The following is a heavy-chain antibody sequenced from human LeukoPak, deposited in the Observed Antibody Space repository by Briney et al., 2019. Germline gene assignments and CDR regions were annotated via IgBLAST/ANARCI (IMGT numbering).Heavy chain of an antibody. CDR3: ARGRGETMVRGLPRD. D-gene: IGHD3-10*01. CDR2: ISYDGSNK. Sequence: GGSLRLSCAASGFTFSSYAMHWVRQAPGKGLEWVAVISYDGSNKYYADSVKGRFTISRDNSKNTLYLQMNSLRAEDTAVYYCARGRGETMVRGLPRDWGQGTLVTVSS. CDR1: GFTFSSYA. J-gene: IGHJ4*02. V-gene: IGHV3-30-3*01.